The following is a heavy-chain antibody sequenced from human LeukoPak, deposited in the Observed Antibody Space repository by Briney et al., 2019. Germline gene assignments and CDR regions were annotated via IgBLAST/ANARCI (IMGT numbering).Heavy chain of an antibody. V-gene: IGHV1-24*01. CDR1: GYTLTELS. Sequence: ASVKVSCKVSGYTLTELSMHWVRQAPGKGLEWMGGFDPEDGETIYAQKFQGRVTMTEDTSTDTAYMELSSLRSEDTAVYYCARPGETSVDEAFDIWGQGTMVTVSS. CDR2: FDPEDGET. CDR3: ARPGETSVDEAFDI. D-gene: IGHD4-17*01. J-gene: IGHJ3*02.